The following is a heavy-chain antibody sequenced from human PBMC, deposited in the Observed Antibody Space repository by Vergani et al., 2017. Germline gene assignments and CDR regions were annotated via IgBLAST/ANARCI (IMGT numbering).Heavy chain of an antibody. CDR1: GFSLSTSGMC. D-gene: IGHD6-6*01. V-gene: IGHV2-70*01. Sequence: QVTLRESGPALVKPTQTLTLTCTFSGFSLSTSGMCVSWILQPPRKALEWLALIDWDDDKYYSTSLNTRLTISKDTSKHQVVLTMTNMDPVDTATYYCARMVAARQGDYFDYWGQGTLVTVSS. CDR2: IDWDDDK. CDR3: ARMVAARQGDYFDY. J-gene: IGHJ4*02.